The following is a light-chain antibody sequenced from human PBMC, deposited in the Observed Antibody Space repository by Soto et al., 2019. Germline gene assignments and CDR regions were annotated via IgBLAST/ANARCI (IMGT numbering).Light chain of an antibody. CDR2: GAS. CDR1: QSVSSSY. CDR3: QLYGTSPMYT. J-gene: IGKJ2*01. V-gene: IGKV3-20*01. Sequence: EVVLTQSPGTLSLSPGERATLSCRASQSVSSSYLAWYQQKPGQAPRLLIYGASSRPTGIPDRFSGSGSGTDFTRTISRLEPEDFAVYYCQLYGTSPMYTFGQGTKLEIK.